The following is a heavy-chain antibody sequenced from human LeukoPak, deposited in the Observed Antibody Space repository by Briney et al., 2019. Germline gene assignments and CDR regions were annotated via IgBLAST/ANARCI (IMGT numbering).Heavy chain of an antibody. V-gene: IGHV3-73*01. D-gene: IGHD3-10*01. CDR1: GFPFSGSA. J-gene: IGHJ4*02. CDR3: TRDGDPQ. Sequence: PGGSLGLSCAASGFPFSGSAMHWVRQPSGKGLEWVGRIRSKANSYATAYAASVKGRFTISRDDSKNTAYLQMNSLKTEDTAVYYRTRDGDPQWGQGTLVTVSS. CDR2: IRSKANSYAT.